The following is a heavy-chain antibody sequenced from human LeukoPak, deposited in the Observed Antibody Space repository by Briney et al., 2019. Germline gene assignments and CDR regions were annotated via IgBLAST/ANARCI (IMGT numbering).Heavy chain of an antibody. V-gene: IGHV3-33*01. CDR1: GFTFSSYG. Sequence: GGSLRLSCAASGFTFSSYGMHWVRQAPGKGLEWVAVIWCDGSNKYYADSVKGRFTISRDNSKNTMYLQMTSLRAEDTAVYYCARGEYYYDSSGYYFDDWGQGTLVTVSS. J-gene: IGHJ4*01. D-gene: IGHD3-22*01. CDR2: IWCDGSNK. CDR3: ARGEYYYDSSGYYFDD.